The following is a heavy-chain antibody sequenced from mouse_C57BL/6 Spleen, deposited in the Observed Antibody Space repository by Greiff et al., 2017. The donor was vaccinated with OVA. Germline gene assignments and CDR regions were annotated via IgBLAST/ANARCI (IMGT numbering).Heavy chain of an antibody. CDR3: TRGYGSSLYAMDY. J-gene: IGHJ4*01. D-gene: IGHD1-1*01. CDR1: GYTFTDYE. V-gene: IGHV1-15*01. Sequence: QVQLKQSGAELVRPGASVTLSCKASGYTFTDYEMHWVKQTPVHGLEWIGAIDPETGGTAYNQKFKGKAILTADKSSSTAYMGLRSLTSDDSAVYYCTRGYGSSLYAMDYWGQGTSVTVSS. CDR2: IDPETGGT.